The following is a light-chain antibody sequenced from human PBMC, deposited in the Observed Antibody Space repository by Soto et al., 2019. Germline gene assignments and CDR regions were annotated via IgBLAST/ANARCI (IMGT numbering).Light chain of an antibody. Sequence: EIVMTKSPATLSVSPGERATLSCRASQSVSSNLAWYQQKPGQAPRLLIYSASTRATGIPARFSGSGSATEFTLTISSLQSEDFAVYYCQQYNDWPLTFGQGTKVDIK. J-gene: IGKJ1*01. CDR3: QQYNDWPLT. V-gene: IGKV3-15*01. CDR2: SAS. CDR1: QSVSSN.